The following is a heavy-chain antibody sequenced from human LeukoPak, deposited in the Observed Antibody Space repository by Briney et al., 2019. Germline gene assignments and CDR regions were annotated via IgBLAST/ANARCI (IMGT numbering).Heavy chain of an antibody. Sequence: GGSLRLSCAASGFTVSSNYMSWVRQAPGKGPEWVSVIYSDGSTYYADSVKGRFTISRDNAKNSLYLQMNSLRAEDTAVYYCARYAKITYSSSWYGFDYWGQGTLVTVSS. J-gene: IGHJ4*02. CDR3: ARYAKITYSSSWYGFDY. D-gene: IGHD6-13*01. V-gene: IGHV3-53*01. CDR2: IYSDGST. CDR1: GFTVSSNY.